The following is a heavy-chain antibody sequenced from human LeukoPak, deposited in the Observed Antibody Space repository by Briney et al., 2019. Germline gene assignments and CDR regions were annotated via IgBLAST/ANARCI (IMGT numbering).Heavy chain of an antibody. Sequence: GGSLRLSCAASGFTVSSNYMSWVRQAPGKGLEWVSAISGSGGSTYYADSVKGRFTISRDNSKNTLYLQMNSLRAEDTAVYYCAKDRFYDSSGYGDYWGQGTLVTVSS. CDR3: AKDRFYDSSGYGDY. CDR1: GFTVSSNY. V-gene: IGHV3-23*01. J-gene: IGHJ4*02. CDR2: ISGSGGST. D-gene: IGHD3-22*01.